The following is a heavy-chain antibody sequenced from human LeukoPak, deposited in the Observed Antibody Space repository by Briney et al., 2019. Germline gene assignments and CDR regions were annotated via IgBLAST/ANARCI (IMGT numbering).Heavy chain of an antibody. V-gene: IGHV3-21*01. CDR3: ARGQGLQLKSGSDY. CDR1: GFTFSSYT. D-gene: IGHD5-24*01. CDR2: ISSSSSYI. Sequence: GGSLRLSCAASGFTFSSYTMNWVRQAPGRGLEWVSSISSSSSYIYYADSVKGRFTISRDNAKNSLFLQMNSLRAEDTAVYYCARGQGLQLKSGSDYWGQGTLVTVSS. J-gene: IGHJ4*02.